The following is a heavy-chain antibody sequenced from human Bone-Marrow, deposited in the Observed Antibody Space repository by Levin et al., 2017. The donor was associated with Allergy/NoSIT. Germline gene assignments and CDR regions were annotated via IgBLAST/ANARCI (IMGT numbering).Heavy chain of an antibody. D-gene: IGHD4-17*01. Sequence: PGESLKISCKASGYTFTGYYMHWVRQAPGQGLEWMGRINPNSGGTNYAQKFQGRVTMTRDTSISTAYMELSRLRSDDTAVYYCARDRTSVGYGDYVRNWFDPWGQGTLVTVSS. CDR3: ARDRTSVGYGDYVRNWFDP. J-gene: IGHJ5*02. CDR1: GYTFTGYY. V-gene: IGHV1-2*06. CDR2: INPNSGGT.